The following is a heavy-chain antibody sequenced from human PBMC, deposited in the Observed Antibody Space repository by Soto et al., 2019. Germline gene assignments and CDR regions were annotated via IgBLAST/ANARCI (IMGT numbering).Heavy chain of an antibody. J-gene: IGHJ6*02. CDR2: ISSTAGRTS. V-gene: IGHV3-23*01. CDR3: AKGVLSFHYGMEV. CDR1: GFTFNTYP. D-gene: IGHD3-10*01. Sequence: PACCLRLCCATSGFTFNTYPMTWVRQAPGKGLEWVSSISSTAGRTSSYADSVKGRFAISRDFSDNTVYLQMNNLRVDDTAVYFCAKGVLSFHYGMEVWGQGTTVTVSS.